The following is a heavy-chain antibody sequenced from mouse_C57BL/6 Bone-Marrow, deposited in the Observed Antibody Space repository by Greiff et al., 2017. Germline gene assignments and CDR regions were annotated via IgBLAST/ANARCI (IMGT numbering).Heavy chain of an antibody. V-gene: IGHV7-1*01. CDR1: GFTFSDFY. J-gene: IGHJ4*01. Sequence: EVQGVDSGGGLVQSGRSLRLSCATSGFTFSDFYMEWVRQAPGKGLEWIAASRNKANDYTTEYSASVKGRFIVSRDTSQSILYLQMNALRAEDTAIYYCARGYYDGYYAMDYWGQGTSVTVSS. D-gene: IGHD1-1*01. CDR3: ARGYYDGYYAMDY. CDR2: SRNKANDYTT.